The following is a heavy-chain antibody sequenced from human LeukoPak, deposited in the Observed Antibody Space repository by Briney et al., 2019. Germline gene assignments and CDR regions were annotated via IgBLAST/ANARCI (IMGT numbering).Heavy chain of an antibody. CDR3: ATVIAAAGTFDY. Sequence: ASVKVSCKVSGYTLTELSMHWVRQAPGKGLEWMGGFDPEDGETIYAQKFQGRVTMTEDTSTDTAYMELSRLRSADTAVYYCATVIAAAGTFDYWGQGTLVTVSS. V-gene: IGHV1-24*01. CDR1: GYTLTELS. D-gene: IGHD6-13*01. CDR2: FDPEDGET. J-gene: IGHJ4*02.